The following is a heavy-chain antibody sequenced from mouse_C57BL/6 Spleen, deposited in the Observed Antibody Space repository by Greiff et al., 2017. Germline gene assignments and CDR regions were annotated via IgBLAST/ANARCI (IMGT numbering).Heavy chain of an antibody. CDR3: ARSRDYGSSFFAY. Sequence: QVQLQQSGAELVKPGASVKISCKASGYAFSSFWMNWVTQRPGTGLEWIGQIHPGDGDTNYNGKFKGEDTLPGAKSSSTSYMQLSSLTSEDSAVYFCARSRDYGSSFFAYWGQGTLVTVSA. CDR2: IHPGDGDT. V-gene: IGHV1-80*01. CDR1: GYAFSSFW. J-gene: IGHJ3*01. D-gene: IGHD1-1*01.